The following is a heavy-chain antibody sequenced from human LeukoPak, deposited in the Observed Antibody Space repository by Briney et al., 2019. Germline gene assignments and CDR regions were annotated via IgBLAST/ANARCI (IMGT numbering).Heavy chain of an antibody. V-gene: IGHV4-39*07. CDR3: AREGYCSGGSCYFPYYYYYMDV. CDR2: IYYSGNT. J-gene: IGHJ6*03. Sequence: SETLSLTCTVSGGSIFSSNSYWGWIRQPPGKGLEWIGSIYYSGNTYYNPSLKSRVTISVDTSKNQFSLKLSSVTAADTAVYYCAREGYCSGGSCYFPYYYYYMDVWGKGTTVTVSS. D-gene: IGHD2-15*01. CDR1: GGSIFSSNSY.